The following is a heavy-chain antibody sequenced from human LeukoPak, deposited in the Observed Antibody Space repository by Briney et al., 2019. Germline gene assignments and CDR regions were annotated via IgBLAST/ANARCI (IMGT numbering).Heavy chain of an antibody. CDR1: GHTFTGYY. J-gene: IGHJ1*01. D-gene: IGHD1-26*01. V-gene: IGHV1-2*02. CDR2: TNANIGDT. Sequence: ASVKFSCKTSGHTFTGYYLHWVRQAPRQGPEWMGWTNANIGDTYYVQKFKGRITITRDTSINTAYMKLNRLISDDTAVYYCARVVDVGVPGFQHWGRGTLVTVSS. CDR3: ARVVDVGVPGFQH.